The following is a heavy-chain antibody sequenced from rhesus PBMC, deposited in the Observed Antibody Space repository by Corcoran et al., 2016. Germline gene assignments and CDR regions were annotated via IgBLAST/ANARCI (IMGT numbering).Heavy chain of an antibody. V-gene: IGHV3-201*01. J-gene: IGHJ4*01. CDR1: GFTFDDYA. CDR3: ARESGSGYFDY. Sequence: EVQLVESGGGVVQPGGSLRLSCAASGFTFDDYAMHWVRQAQGQGLDWVSCISLSGVSTYYADSVKGQFTISRENAKNSLYLQMGSLRAEDTALYYCARESGSGYFDYWGQGVLVTVSS. D-gene: IGHD2-33*01. CDR2: ISLSGVST.